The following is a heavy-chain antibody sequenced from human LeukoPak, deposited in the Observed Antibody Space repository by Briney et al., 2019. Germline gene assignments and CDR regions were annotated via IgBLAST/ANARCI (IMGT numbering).Heavy chain of an antibody. Sequence: VASVKVSCKASGYTFTSYDINWVRQATGQGLEWMGWMNPNSGNTGYAQKFQGRVTMTRNTSISTAYMELSSLRSEDTAVYYCARGCEYSGYDRNWFDPWGQGTLVTVSS. CDR1: GYTFTSYD. J-gene: IGHJ5*02. D-gene: IGHD5-12*01. CDR3: ARGCEYSGYDRNWFDP. CDR2: MNPNSGNT. V-gene: IGHV1-8*01.